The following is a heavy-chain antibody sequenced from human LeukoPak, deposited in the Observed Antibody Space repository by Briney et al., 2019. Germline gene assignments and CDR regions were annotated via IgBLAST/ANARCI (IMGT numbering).Heavy chain of an antibody. V-gene: IGHV1-18*01. CDR3: ARGSSSWYNWFDP. Sequence: ASVKVSCKASGYIFINYGITWVRQAPGQGLEWMGWISAHNGDTNYAQKLQGRVTLTTDTSTSTVYMEMRSLRSDDTAVYYCARGSSSWYNWFDPWGQGTLVTVSS. D-gene: IGHD6-13*01. J-gene: IGHJ5*02. CDR1: GYIFINYG. CDR2: ISAHNGDT.